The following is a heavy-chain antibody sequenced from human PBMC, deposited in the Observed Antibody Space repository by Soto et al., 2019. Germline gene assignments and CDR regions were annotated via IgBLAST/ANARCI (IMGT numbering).Heavy chain of an antibody. J-gene: IGHJ5*02. CDR2: IHHSGST. CDR3: ARVRQGCSSTSCYFDH. CDR1: GCSISSSNW. Sequence: PXETLSLTCAVAGCSISSSNWWNWVRQPPVKGLEWIGEIHHSGSTNYNPSLKSRVTISVDKSKNQFSLKLNSVTAADTAVYYCARVRQGCSSTSCYFDHWGQGTLVTVSS. V-gene: IGHV4-4*02. D-gene: IGHD2-2*01.